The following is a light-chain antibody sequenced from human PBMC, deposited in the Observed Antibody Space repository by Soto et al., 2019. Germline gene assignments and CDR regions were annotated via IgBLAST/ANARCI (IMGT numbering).Light chain of an antibody. V-gene: IGKV1-5*01. CDR2: DAS. CDR1: QNIGKW. J-gene: IGKJ4*01. Sequence: DTQMTQSPSTLSASVGDSVTITCRATQNIGKWLAWHQQKPGRAPKLLIYDASTVDRGVPSRFSGSGSGTEFSLTITSLQPDDFATYYCQQFDSSSFTFGGGTKVEIK. CDR3: QQFDSSSFT.